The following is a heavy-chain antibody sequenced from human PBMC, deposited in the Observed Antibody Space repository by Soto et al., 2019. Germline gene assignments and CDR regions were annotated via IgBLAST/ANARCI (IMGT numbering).Heavy chain of an antibody. Sequence: QVHLVQSGAEVKKPGASVKVSCKASGYTFTSYGITWVRQAPGQGLKWMGWISAHNGNTDYAQKLQGRVIVTRDTSTSTAYIELRSLIAGDTAVYYCARGRDGDYCGQAALVSVSS. J-gene: IGHJ4*02. CDR2: ISAHNGNT. D-gene: IGHD6-6*01. CDR3: ARGRDGDY. V-gene: IGHV1-18*01. CDR1: GYTFTSYG.